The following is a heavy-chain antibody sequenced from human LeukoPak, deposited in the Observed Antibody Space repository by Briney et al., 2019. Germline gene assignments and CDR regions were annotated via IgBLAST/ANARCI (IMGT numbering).Heavy chain of an antibody. J-gene: IGHJ6*02. CDR3: ARDQLRDFWSGFGSSDYYYGMDV. Sequence: QAGGSLRLSCAASGFTFSGYWMHWVRHAPGKGLVWVSRINTDGSSTSYADSVKGRFTISRDNAKNTLYLQMNSLRAEDTAVYYCARDQLRDFWSGFGSSDYYYGMDVWGQGTTVTVSS. D-gene: IGHD3-3*01. CDR2: INTDGSST. CDR1: GFTFSGYW. V-gene: IGHV3-74*01.